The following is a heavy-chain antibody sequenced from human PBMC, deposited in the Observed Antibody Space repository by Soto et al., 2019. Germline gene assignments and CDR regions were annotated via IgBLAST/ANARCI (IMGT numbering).Heavy chain of an antibody. V-gene: IGHV4-34*01. J-gene: IGHJ6*02. CDR2: INHSGST. CDR3: ATEYYNYDMDV. CDR1: GGSFSGYY. Sequence: SETLSLICAVYGGSFSGYYWSWIRQPPGKGLEWIGEINHSGSTNYNPSLKSRVTISVDTSKNQFSLKLRSVTAADTAVYYCATEYYNYDMDVWGQGTTVTVSS.